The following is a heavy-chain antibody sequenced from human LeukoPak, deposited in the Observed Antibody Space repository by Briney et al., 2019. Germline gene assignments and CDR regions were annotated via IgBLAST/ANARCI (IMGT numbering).Heavy chain of an antibody. D-gene: IGHD6-13*01. V-gene: IGHV3-48*03. Sequence: PGGSLRLSCAASGFTFSSYEMNWVRQAPGKGLEWVSYISSSGSTIYYADSVKGRFTIPRDNAKNSLYLQMNSLRAEDTAVYYCARAPPSIAAAGTGEYFDYWGQGTLVTVSS. J-gene: IGHJ4*02. CDR1: GFTFSSYE. CDR3: ARAPPSIAAAGTGEYFDY. CDR2: ISSSGSTI.